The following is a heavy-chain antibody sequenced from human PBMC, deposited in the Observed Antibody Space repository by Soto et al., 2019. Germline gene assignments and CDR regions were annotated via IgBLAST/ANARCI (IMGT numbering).Heavy chain of an antibody. CDR2: IIPIFGTA. CDR1: GGTFSSYA. J-gene: IGHJ6*02. CDR3: ARDSGGTTVAFGMDV. V-gene: IGHV1-69*01. D-gene: IGHD4-17*01. Sequence: QVQLVQSGAEVKKPGSSVKVSCKASGGTFSSYAISWVRQAPGQGLEWMGGIIPIFGTANYAQKFQGSVTITADESTSTAYMELSSLRSEDTAVDYCARDSGGTTVAFGMDVWGQGTKVTVSS.